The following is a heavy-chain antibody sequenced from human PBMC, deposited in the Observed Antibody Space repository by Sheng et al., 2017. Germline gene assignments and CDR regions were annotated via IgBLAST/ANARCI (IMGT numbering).Heavy chain of an antibody. D-gene: IGHD5-12*01. Sequence: EVQLVESGGGLVQPGGPVRLSCVASGFTLSRYWMHWVRQVPEKGLVWVSRIKSDGTNTDYADFVQGRFAISRDSAQNTLYLQMNSLRVDDTGVYYCARGRWLHSRSYYFDSWGQGTLVTVSS. V-gene: IGHV3-74*01. CDR3: ARGRWLHSRSYYFDS. J-gene: IGHJ4*02. CDR1: GFTLSRYW. CDR2: IKSDGTNT.